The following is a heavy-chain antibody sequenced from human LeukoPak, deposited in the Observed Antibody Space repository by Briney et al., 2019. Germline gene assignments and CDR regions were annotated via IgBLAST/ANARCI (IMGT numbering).Heavy chain of an antibody. CDR3: ARVGRNSYGQYTSPKLYYFDY. Sequence: PSETLSLTCTVSGGSISSYYWRWIRQPPGKGLEWIGYIYYSGSTNYNPSLKSRVTISVDTSKNQFSLKLSSVTAADTAVYYCARVGRNSYGQYTSPKLYYFDYWGQGTLVTVSS. CDR1: GGSISSYY. CDR2: IYYSGST. V-gene: IGHV4-59*12. J-gene: IGHJ4*02. D-gene: IGHD5-18*01.